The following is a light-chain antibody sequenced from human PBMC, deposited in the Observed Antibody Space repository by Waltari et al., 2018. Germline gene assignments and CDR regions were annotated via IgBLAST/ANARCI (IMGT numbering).Light chain of an antibody. CDR2: DNY. CDR1: SSNIGNYL. J-gene: IGLJ2*01. CDR3: ATWDNSLTAVV. Sequence: QSVLTQPPSVSAAPGPKVTISCSGSSSNIGNYLVSWYHQRPGATPKLLIYDNYKRPSGIPDRFSASKSGTSATLDITGLQIGDEADYYCATWDNSLTAVVFGGGTKLTVL. V-gene: IGLV1-51*01.